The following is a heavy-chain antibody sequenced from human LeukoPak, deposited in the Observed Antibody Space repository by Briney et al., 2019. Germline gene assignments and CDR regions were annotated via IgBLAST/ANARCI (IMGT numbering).Heavy chain of an antibody. D-gene: IGHD2-2*01. V-gene: IGHV3-74*01. CDR2: IYIDGSST. CDR3: ARGASARQDY. J-gene: IGHJ4*02. Sequence: GGSLRLSCAASGFTFSTYWMYWVRQVPGKGLVWVSRIYIDGSSTNYADSVKGRFTISRDNAKNTLYLEMNSLRVEDTAIYYCARGASARQDYWGRGILVTVSS. CDR1: GFTFSTYW.